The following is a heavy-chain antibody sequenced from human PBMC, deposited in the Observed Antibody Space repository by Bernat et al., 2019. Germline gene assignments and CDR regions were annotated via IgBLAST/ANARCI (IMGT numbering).Heavy chain of an antibody. CDR2: ISYDGSNK. V-gene: IGHV3-30-3*01. CDR3: ARDWRYEYVWGSYKGFDY. J-gene: IGHJ4*02. Sequence: QVQLVESGGGVVQPGRSLRLSCAASGFTFSSYAMHWVRQAPGKGLEWVAVISYDGSNKYYADSVKGRFTISRDKSKNTLYLQMNSLRAEDTAVYYCARDWRYEYVWGSYKGFDYWGQGTLVTVSS. D-gene: IGHD3-16*01. CDR1: GFTFSSYA.